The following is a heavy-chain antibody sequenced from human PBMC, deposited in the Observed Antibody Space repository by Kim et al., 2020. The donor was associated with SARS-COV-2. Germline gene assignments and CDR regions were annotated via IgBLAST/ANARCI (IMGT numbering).Heavy chain of an antibody. Sequence: GGSLRLSCAASGFTFSDYYMSWIRQAPGKGLEWVSYISSSGSTIYYADSVKGRFTISRDNAKNSLYLQMNSLRAEDTAVYYCARDRGHCSSTSCYNHWFDPWGQGTLVTVSS. D-gene: IGHD2-2*02. J-gene: IGHJ5*02. V-gene: IGHV3-11*01. CDR1: GFTFSDYY. CDR3: ARDRGHCSSTSCYNHWFDP. CDR2: ISSSGSTI.